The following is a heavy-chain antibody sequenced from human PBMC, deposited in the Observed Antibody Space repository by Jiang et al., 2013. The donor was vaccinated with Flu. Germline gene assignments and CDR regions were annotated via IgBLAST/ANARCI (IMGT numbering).Heavy chain of an antibody. CDR3: ARGYGYCSGVSCYSGNGMDV. J-gene: IGHJ6*02. CDR2: IDYSGST. Sequence: GPGLVKPSQTLSLTCTVSGGSISSGGYYWSWIRQHPGKGLEWIGYIDYSGSTYYNPSLKSRVTISVDTSKNQFSLKLSSVTAADTAVYYCARGYGYCSGVSCYSGNGMDVWGQGTTVTVSS. V-gene: IGHV4-31*03. D-gene: IGHD2-15*01. CDR1: GGSISSGGYY.